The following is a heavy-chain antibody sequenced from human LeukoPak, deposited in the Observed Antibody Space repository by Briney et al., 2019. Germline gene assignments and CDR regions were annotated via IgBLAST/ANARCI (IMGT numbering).Heavy chain of an antibody. CDR1: GGTFSSYA. Sequence: SVKVSCKASGGTFSSYAISWVRQAPGQGLEWMGRIIPIFGTANYARKFQGRVTITTDESTSTAYMELSSLRSEDTAVYYCANLHPGYCSGGSCYSFDWFDPWGQGTLVTVSS. CDR3: ANLHPGYCSGGSCYSFDWFDP. V-gene: IGHV1-69*05. CDR2: IIPIFGTA. J-gene: IGHJ5*02. D-gene: IGHD2-15*01.